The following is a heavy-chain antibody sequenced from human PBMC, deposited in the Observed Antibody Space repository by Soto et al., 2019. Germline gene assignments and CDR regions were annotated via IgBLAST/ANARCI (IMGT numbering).Heavy chain of an antibody. V-gene: IGHV3-23*01. J-gene: IGHJ4*02. CDR2: ISGSDGST. CDR3: AKDRERDAWYEDS. D-gene: IGHD6-13*01. CDR1: GFSFSSYA. Sequence: GGSLRLSCVASGFSFSSYAMTWVRQAPGRGLEWVSVISGSDGSTYYADSVKGRFTISRDNSKNTLYLQMNSLRAEDTAVYYCAKDRERDAWYEDSWGQGALVTVSA.